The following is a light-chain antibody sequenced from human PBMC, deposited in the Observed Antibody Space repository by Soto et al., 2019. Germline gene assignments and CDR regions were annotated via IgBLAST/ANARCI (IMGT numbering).Light chain of an antibody. J-gene: IGLJ1*01. CDR3: SSYVGGITFYV. Sequence: QSALTQPASVSGSPGQSITISCTGTGSDVGTYNLVSWYQQHPGKAPKLIIYEGTKRPSGVSNRFSGSKSGNTASLTISGLEAEDEADYYCSSYVGGITFYVFGTGTKVTVL. CDR2: EGT. CDR1: GSDVGTYNL. V-gene: IGLV2-23*01.